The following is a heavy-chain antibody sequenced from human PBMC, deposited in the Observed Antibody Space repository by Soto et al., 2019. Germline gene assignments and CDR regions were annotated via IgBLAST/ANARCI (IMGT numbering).Heavy chain of an antibody. V-gene: IGHV4-31*03. CDR3: ARFNSRSGTEYFDY. D-gene: IGHD6-19*01. CDR2: IYHSGST. Sequence: QVKLQESGPGLVQPVQTLSLSCTVSGGSITSGGIYWSWLRQHPRQGLEWIGYIYHSGSTTYNPSLTSRVTISVDTSKNQFSLTVTSLTVADTAVYYCARFNSRSGTEYFDYWGQGTLVTVSS. CDR1: GGSITSGGIY. J-gene: IGHJ4*02.